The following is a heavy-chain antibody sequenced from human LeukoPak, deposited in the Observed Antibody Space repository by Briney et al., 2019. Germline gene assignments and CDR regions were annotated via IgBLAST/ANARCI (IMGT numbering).Heavy chain of an antibody. CDR3: ARRGAVPGTGDY. CDR2: SNSDGSIT. CDR1: GFTFSSYW. J-gene: IGHJ4*02. D-gene: IGHD6-19*01. V-gene: IGHV3-74*01. Sequence: GGSLRLSCAASGFTFSSYWMHWVRQAPGKGLVWVSRSNSDGSITSYADSLKGRFTISRDNAKNTLYLQMNSLRVEDTAVYYCARRGAVPGTGDYWGQGTLVTVSS.